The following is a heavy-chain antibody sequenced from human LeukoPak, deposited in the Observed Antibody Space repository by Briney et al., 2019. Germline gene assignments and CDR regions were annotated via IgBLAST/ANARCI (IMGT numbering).Heavy chain of an antibody. J-gene: IGHJ3*02. Sequence: PGGSLRLSCAASGFTLSSYAMSWVRQAPGKGLEWVSAISGSGGSTYYADSMKGRFTISRDNSKNTLYLQMNSLRAEDTAVYYCAKEAGIGYCSGGSCPDAFDIWGQGTMVTVSS. V-gene: IGHV3-23*01. D-gene: IGHD2-15*01. CDR2: ISGSGGST. CDR3: AKEAGIGYCSGGSCPDAFDI. CDR1: GFTLSSYA.